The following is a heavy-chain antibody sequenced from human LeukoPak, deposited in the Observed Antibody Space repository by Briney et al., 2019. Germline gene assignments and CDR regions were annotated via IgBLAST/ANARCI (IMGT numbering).Heavy chain of an antibody. J-gene: IGHJ4*02. CDR1: GFTFSNAW. Sequence: GGSLRLSCAASGFTFSNAWMSWVRQAPGKGLEWVGRIKSKTDGGTTDYAAPVKGRFTISRDDSKNTLYLQMNSLKTEDTAVYYCTSVVPAAIFYFDYWGQGTLVTVSS. D-gene: IGHD2-2*02. V-gene: IGHV3-15*01. CDR2: IKSKTDGGTT. CDR3: TSVVPAAIFYFDY.